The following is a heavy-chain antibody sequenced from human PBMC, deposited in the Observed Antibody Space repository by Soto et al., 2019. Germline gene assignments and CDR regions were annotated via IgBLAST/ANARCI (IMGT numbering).Heavy chain of an antibody. V-gene: IGHV3-21*01. Sequence: EVQLVESGGGLVKPGGSLKLPCAASGFSFSNDNLNWFPQAPGKGLEWVSSIISSGSFIYYADSVKGRFTISRDNAKNSLYLQMNSLRAEDTALYYCARVADYYDSSGYLPVVDWGQGTLVTVSS. CDR3: ARVADYYDSSGYLPVVD. D-gene: IGHD3-22*01. CDR2: IISSGSFI. J-gene: IGHJ4*02. CDR1: GFSFSNDN.